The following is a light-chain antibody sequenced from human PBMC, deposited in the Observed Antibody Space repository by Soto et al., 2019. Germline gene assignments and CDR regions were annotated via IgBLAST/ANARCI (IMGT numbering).Light chain of an antibody. V-gene: IGKV3-20*01. CDR3: QQYGSSPKT. CDR2: GAS. Sequence: ERVMTQSPATLSVSPGERATLSCRASQSVGSNLAWYQQKPGQAPRLLIFGASSRATGVPARFSGSGSGTDFTLTISRLEPEDFAVYYCQQYGSSPKTFGQGTKVDIK. CDR1: QSVGSN. J-gene: IGKJ1*01.